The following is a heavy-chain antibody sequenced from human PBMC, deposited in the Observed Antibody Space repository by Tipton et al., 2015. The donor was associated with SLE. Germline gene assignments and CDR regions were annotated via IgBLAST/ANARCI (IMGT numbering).Heavy chain of an antibody. Sequence: TLSLTCTVSGYSINRGYSWGWIRQPPGKGLEWIGRIYHSGSTYYSPSLKNRVTISIDRSKHQFSLKLNSVTAADTAVYYCARRHYSGPFDSWGQGTLVTVSS. CDR2: IYHSGST. J-gene: IGHJ4*02. D-gene: IGHD5-12*01. CDR3: ARRHYSGPFDS. V-gene: IGHV4-38-2*02. CDR1: GYSINRGYS.